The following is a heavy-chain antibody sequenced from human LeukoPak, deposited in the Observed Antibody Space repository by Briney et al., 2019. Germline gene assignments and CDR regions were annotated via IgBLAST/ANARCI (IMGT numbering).Heavy chain of an antibody. Sequence: GGSLRLSCAASGFTSSDYYMSWIRQAPGKGLEWVSYISSSGSTIYYADSVKGRFTISRDNAKNSLYPQMNSLRAEDTAVYYCARNPAPHSSSWDPYYYYYMDVWGKGTTVTVSS. D-gene: IGHD6-13*01. CDR3: ARNPAPHSSSWDPYYYYYMDV. CDR2: ISSSGSTI. J-gene: IGHJ6*03. V-gene: IGHV3-11*04. CDR1: GFTSSDYY.